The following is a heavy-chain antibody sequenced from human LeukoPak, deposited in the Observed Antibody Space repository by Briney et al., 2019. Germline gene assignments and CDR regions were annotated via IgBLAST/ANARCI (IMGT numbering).Heavy chain of an antibody. CDR2: ITSSGTHI. CDR1: GFTFDDYG. D-gene: IGHD1-26*01. J-gene: IGHJ6*03. CDR3: ARDPYSGNYGNDYYYYMDV. Sequence: PGGSLRLSCAASGFTFDDYGMSWVRQAPGKAMEWVSSITSSGTHIFYADSVRGRFTISRDNAKNSLYLQMDSLGPDDTAVYYCARDPYSGNYGNDYYYYMDVWGKGTTVTISS. V-gene: IGHV3-21*01.